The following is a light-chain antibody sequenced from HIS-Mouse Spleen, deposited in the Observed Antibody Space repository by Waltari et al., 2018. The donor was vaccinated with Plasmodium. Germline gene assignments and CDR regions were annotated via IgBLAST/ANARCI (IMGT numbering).Light chain of an antibody. J-gene: IGLJ2*01. CDR2: KDS. Sequence: SYELTQPPSVSVSPGQTARITCSGDALPKQYAYWYQQKPGQAPVLVIYKDSERPSGIPERFSGSNSGNTATLTISRVEAGDEADYYCQVWDSSSDHPVFGGGTKLTVL. V-gene: IGLV3-25*02. CDR3: QVWDSSSDHPV. CDR1: ALPKQY.